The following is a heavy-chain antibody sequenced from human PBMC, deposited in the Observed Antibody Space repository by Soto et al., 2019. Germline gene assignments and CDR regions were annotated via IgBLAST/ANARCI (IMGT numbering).Heavy chain of an antibody. CDR2: ISATGST. D-gene: IGHD6-19*01. J-gene: IGHJ4*02. V-gene: IGHV3-23*01. CDR3: AKVSNKWAVAQRGYFDY. CDR1: GFTFSNYA. Sequence: EVQVLDSGGGLVQPGGSQRLSCEASGFTFSNYAMSWVRQAPGKGLEWVSTISATGSTLYADSMKGRFTISRDNSKNTVCLQMNFLRAEDTAVYYCAKVSNKWAVAQRGYFDYWGQGTLVTVSS.